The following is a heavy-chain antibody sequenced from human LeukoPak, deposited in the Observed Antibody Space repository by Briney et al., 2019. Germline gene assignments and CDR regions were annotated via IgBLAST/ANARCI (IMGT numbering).Heavy chain of an antibody. J-gene: IGHJ4*02. CDR1: GGSISSGGYS. Sequence: SQTLSLTCAVSGGSISSGGYSWSWIRQPPGKGLEWIGYIYHSGSTYYNPSLKSRVTISVDRSKNQFSLKLSSVTAADTAVYYCARDLGRSRDYWGQGTLVNVSS. CDR3: ARDLGRSRDY. CDR2: IYHSGST. V-gene: IGHV4-30-2*01.